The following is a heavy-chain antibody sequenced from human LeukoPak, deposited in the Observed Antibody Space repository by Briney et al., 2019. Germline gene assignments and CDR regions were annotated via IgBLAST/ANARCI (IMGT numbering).Heavy chain of an antibody. CDR1: GFTFSSYS. CDR2: ISSSSSYI. CDR3: ARIPFTMVRGVTAYYYYGMDV. V-gene: IGHV3-21*01. Sequence: GGSLRLSCAASGFTFSSYSMNWVRQAPGKGLEWVSSISSSSSYIYYADSVKGRFTISRDNAKNSLCLQMNSLRAEDTAVYYCARIPFTMVRGVTAYYYYGMDVWGKGTTVTVSS. J-gene: IGHJ6*04. D-gene: IGHD3-10*01.